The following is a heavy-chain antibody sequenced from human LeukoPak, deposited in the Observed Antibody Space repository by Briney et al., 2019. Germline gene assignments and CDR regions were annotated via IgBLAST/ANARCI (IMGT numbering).Heavy chain of an antibody. J-gene: IGHJ4*02. CDR3: ARGWGSGYYRHFDY. CDR1: GGSFSGYY. Sequence: PSETLSLTCAVYGGSFSGYYWSWIRQPPGKGLEWIGEINHSGSTNYNPSLKSRVTISVDTSKNQFSLKLSSVTAADTAVYYCARGWGSGYYRHFDYWGPGTLVTVSS. CDR2: INHSGST. D-gene: IGHD3-22*01. V-gene: IGHV4-34*01.